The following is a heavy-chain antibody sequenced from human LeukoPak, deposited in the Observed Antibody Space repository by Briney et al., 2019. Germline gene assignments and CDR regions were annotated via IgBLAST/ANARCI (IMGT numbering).Heavy chain of an antibody. CDR1: GCTFSSYA. V-gene: IGHV3-23*01. CDR2: ISGSGGST. J-gene: IGHJ4*02. CDR3: AKGYGYYFDY. D-gene: IGHD4-17*01. Sequence: GGSLRLSCAASGCTFSSYAMSWVRQAPGKGLEWVSAISGSGGSTYYADSVKGRFTISRDNSKNTLYLQMNRLRAEDTAVYYCAKGYGYYFDYWGQGTLVTVSS.